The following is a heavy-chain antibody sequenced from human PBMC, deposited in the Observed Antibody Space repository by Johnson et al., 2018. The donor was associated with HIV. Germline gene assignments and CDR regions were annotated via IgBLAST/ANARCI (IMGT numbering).Heavy chain of an antibody. CDR3: YCTDHCGAGSESKGTFDA. J-gene: IGHJ3*01. V-gene: IGHV3-66*02. D-gene: IGHD3-10*01. Sequence: VQLVESGGGVVQPGRSLRLSCAASGFTFSDYYMSWIRQAPGKGLEWVSVIYSGGTTWYADSVKGRFTISRDNSKHTLDLRMTSLRPGHTAVYSCYCTDHCGAGSESKGTFDAWGQGTMVTVSS. CDR2: IYSGGTT. CDR1: GFTFSDYY.